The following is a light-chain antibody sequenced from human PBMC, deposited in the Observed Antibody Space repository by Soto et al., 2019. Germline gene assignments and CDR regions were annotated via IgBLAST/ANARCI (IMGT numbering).Light chain of an antibody. CDR1: QSVRNNY. J-gene: IGKJ4*01. CDR3: QQYGNTPLT. Sequence: EIVLTQSPGTLSLSPGERATLSCRASQSVRNNYLVWYQQRPGQPPRFLMYDVSTRAAGIPDRFSGSGSGTDFTLTISRLEPEDFAVYYCQQYGNTPLTFGGGTKLEIE. V-gene: IGKV3-20*01. CDR2: DVS.